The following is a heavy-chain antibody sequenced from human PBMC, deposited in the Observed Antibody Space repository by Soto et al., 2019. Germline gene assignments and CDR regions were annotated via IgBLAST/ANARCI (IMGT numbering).Heavy chain of an antibody. D-gene: IGHD1-1*01. CDR3: AKGAGTHYYYYGMDV. V-gene: IGHV3-30*18. J-gene: IGHJ6*02. CDR1: VFTFSSYG. Sequence: PRWSLRLSCSASVFTFSSYGMHWCRQAPGKGLEWVAVISYDGSNKYYADSVKGRFTISRDNSKNTLYLQMNSLRAEDTAVYYCAKGAGTHYYYYGMDVWGQGTTVTVSS. CDR2: ISYDGSNK.